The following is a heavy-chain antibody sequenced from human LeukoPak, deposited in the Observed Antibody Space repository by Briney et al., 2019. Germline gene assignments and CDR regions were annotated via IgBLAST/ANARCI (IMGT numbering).Heavy chain of an antibody. J-gene: IGHJ4*02. V-gene: IGHV6-1*01. CDR1: GDNVSSKSAA. CDR3: ARSRAATFDC. Sequence: SQTLSLTGAISGDNVSSKSAAWSWISQSPSRGLEWVGRTYYRSKWSNDYAASVKSRITVNPDTSKNQFSLQLSSVTPEDTAVYYSARSRAATFDCWGQGTLVTVSS. CDR2: TYYRSKWSN. D-gene: IGHD2-15*01.